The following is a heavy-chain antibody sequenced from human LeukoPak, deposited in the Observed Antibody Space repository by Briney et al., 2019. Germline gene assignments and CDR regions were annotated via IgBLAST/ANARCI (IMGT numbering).Heavy chain of an antibody. Sequence: ASVKVSCKASGYTFTGYYMHWVRQAPGQGLEWMGWINPNSGGTNYAQKFQGRATMTRDTSISTAYMELSRLRSDDTAVYYCARDSLFPKSKGFDPWGQGTLVTVSS. V-gene: IGHV1-2*02. D-gene: IGHD2/OR15-2a*01. CDR2: INPNSGGT. CDR3: ARDSLFPKSKGFDP. CDR1: GYTFTGYY. J-gene: IGHJ5*02.